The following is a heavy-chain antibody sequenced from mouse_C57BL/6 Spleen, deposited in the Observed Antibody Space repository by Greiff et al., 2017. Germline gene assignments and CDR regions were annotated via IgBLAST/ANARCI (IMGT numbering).Heavy chain of an antibody. D-gene: IGHD1-1*01. CDR1: GYTFTGYW. J-gene: IGHJ4*01. V-gene: IGHV1-9*01. CDR2: ILPGSGST. CDR3: ARSYYYGSSRYYARDY. Sequence: VQLQQSGAELMKPGASVKLSCKATGYTFTGYWIEWVKQRPGHGLEWIGEILPGSGSTNYNEKFKGKATFTADTSSNTAYMQLSSLTTEYSAIYYCARSYYYGSSRYYARDYWGQGTSVTVSS.